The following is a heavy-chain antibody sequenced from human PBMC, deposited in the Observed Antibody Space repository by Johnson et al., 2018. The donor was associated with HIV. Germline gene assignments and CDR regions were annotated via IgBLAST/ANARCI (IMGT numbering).Heavy chain of an antibody. V-gene: IGHV3-30*18. J-gene: IGHJ3*02. CDR2: ISYDGSTK. CDR1: GFTFSSYG. D-gene: IGHD6-13*01. Sequence: QMLLVESGGGVVQPGRSLRLSCAASGFTFSSYGMHWVRQAPGKGLEWVAVISYDGSTKYYADSVEDRFTISRDHSKNTLYLQMNSLRAEYTAVYYCAKDRDSSSWYGYDAFDIWGQGTMVTVSS. CDR3: AKDRDSSSWYGYDAFDI.